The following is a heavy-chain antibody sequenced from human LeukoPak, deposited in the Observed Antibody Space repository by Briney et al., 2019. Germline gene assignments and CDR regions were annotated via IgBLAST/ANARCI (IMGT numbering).Heavy chain of an antibody. CDR2: IKQDGSAK. CDR3: ARIYNDFWSGYIPYDY. J-gene: IGHJ4*02. CDR1: GFTCSSCW. D-gene: IGHD3-3*01. V-gene: IGHV3-7*01. Sequence: GSLRLSCAASGFTCSSCWMSWVRQAPGKGLEWVANIKQDGSAKYYVDSVKGRFTISRDNAKNSLYLQMNSLRAEDTAVYYCARIYNDFWSGYIPYDYWGQGTLVTVS.